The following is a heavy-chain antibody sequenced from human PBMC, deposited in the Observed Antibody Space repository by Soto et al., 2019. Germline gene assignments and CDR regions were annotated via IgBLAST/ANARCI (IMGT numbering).Heavy chain of an antibody. V-gene: IGHV4-39*01. CDR2: IYYSVST. J-gene: IGHJ3*02. D-gene: IGHD1-26*01. CDR1: GGSISSSSYY. CDR3: ARRRVYSGSYPDAFDI. Sequence: QLQLQESGPGLVKPSETLSLTCTVSGGSISSSSYYWGWMRQPPGKGLEWIGSIYYSVSTYYNPSLRSRVTISVDTSKNQFSLKLSSVTAADTAVYYCARRRVYSGSYPDAFDIWGQGTMVTVSS.